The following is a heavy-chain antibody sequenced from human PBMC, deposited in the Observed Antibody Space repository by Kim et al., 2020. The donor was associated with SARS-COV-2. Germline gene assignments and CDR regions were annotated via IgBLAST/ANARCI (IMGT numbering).Heavy chain of an antibody. V-gene: IGHV3-23*01. CDR3: AKTVRMGARPGYFDY. J-gene: IGHJ4*02. D-gene: IGHD6-6*01. Sequence: DYREGRFTISRDNSKNTLYLQMNSLRAEDTALYYCAKTVRMGARPGYFDYWGQGTLVTVSS.